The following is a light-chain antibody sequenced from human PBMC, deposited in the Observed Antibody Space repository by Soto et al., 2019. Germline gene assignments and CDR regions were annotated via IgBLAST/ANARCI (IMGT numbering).Light chain of an antibody. CDR3: QQYGSSPLIT. CDR1: QSVTNNY. Sequence: EIVLTQSPGTLSLSPGERATLSCRASQSVTNNYLAWYQQKPSQAPRLLIFGASSRAAGIPDRFSGSGSGTDFTLTISRLEPEDFAVYYCQQYGSSPLITFGQGTRLEIK. V-gene: IGKV3-20*01. CDR2: GAS. J-gene: IGKJ5*01.